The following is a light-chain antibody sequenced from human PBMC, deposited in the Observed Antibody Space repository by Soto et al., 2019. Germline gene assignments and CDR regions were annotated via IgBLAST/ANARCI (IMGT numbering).Light chain of an antibody. Sequence: EIVLTQSPCTLSLSPGERATLSCRASQSISSNYLAWYQQKPGQAPRLLIYGASSRATGIPDRFIGSGSGTDFTLTISRLEPEDFAVYYCQQYNNWPPITFGQGTRLEI. CDR2: GAS. J-gene: IGKJ5*01. V-gene: IGKV3-20*01. CDR3: QQYNNWPPIT. CDR1: QSISSNY.